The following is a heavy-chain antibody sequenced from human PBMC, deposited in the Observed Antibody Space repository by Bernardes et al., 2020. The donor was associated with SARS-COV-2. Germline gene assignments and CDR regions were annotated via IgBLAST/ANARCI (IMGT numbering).Heavy chain of an antibody. J-gene: IGHJ6*03. Sequence: SATLSLTCTVSGGSIRSSYWSWIRQPPGPGLAWIGYIYYSGSTNYNPSLKSRVTISVDTSKNQFSLKLSSVTAADTAVYYCARFASWYHMDVWGKGTTVTVSS. CDR2: IYYSGST. CDR3: ARFASWYHMDV. D-gene: IGHD2-2*01. CDR1: GGSIRSSY. V-gene: IGHV4-59*01.